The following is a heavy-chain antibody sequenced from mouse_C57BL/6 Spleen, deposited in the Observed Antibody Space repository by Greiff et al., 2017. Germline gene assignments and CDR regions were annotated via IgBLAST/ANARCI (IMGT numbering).Heavy chain of an antibody. CDR3: AKNEKIHYYAMDY. V-gene: IGHV2-5*01. CDR1: GFSLTSYG. CDR2: IWRGGST. J-gene: IGHJ4*01. Sequence: QVQLNESGPGLVQPSQSLSITCTVSGFSLTSYGVHWVRQSPGKGLEWLGVIWRGGSTDYNAAFMSRLSITKDNSKSQVFFKMNSLQADDTAIYYCAKNEKIHYYAMDYWGQGTSVTVSS.